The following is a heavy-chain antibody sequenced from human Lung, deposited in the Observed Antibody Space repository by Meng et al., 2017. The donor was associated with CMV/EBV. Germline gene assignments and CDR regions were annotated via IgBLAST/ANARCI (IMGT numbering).Heavy chain of an antibody. CDR1: GFTFDDYA. V-gene: IGHV3-9*01. D-gene: IGHD1-26*01. Sequence: GGSXRLSCAASGFTFDDYAMHWVRQAPGKGLEWVSGISWNSGSIGYADSVKGRFTISRDNAKNSLYLQMNSLRAEDTALYYCAKDIGGSAGDGMDVLGQGXTVTVSS. CDR2: ISWNSGSI. J-gene: IGHJ6*02. CDR3: AKDIGGSAGDGMDV.